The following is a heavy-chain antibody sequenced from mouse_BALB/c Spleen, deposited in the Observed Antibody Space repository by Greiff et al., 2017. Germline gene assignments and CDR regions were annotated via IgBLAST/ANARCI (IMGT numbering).Heavy chain of an antibody. CDR2: ISSGGGST. CDR1: GFAFSSYD. V-gene: IGHV5-12-1*01. Sequence: EVMLVESGGGLVKPGGSLKLSCAASGFAFSSYDMSWVRQTPEKRLEWVAYISSGGGSTYYPDTVKGRFTISRDNAKNTLYLQMSSLKSEDTAMYYCARPPGYWGQGTTLTVSS. J-gene: IGHJ2*01. CDR3: ARPPGY.